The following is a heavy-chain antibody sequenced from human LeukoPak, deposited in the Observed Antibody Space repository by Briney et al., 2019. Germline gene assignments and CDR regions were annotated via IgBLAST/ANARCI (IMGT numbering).Heavy chain of an antibody. CDR2: FYYSGST. D-gene: IGHD6-19*01. CDR3: ARAGIAVAGSRYYFDY. CDR1: GGSINNYY. Sequence: SETLSLTCTVSGGSINNYYWSWIRQPPGKGLECIGYFYYSGSTNYNPSLKSRGTISVDTSKNQYSLKLSSVTAADTAVYYCARAGIAVAGSRYYFDYWGQGTLVTVSS. J-gene: IGHJ4*02. V-gene: IGHV4-59*01.